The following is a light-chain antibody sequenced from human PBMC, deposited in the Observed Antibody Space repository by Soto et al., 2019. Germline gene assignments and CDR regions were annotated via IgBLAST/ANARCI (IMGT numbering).Light chain of an antibody. V-gene: IGKV1-5*01. J-gene: IGKJ1*01. CDR1: ESIDNC. CDR3: QQYHTEWT. CDR2: AAS. Sequence: DIEMTQSPSTLSASLWDTVTISCRASESIDNCLAWYQQKPGHAPKLLILAASTLVRGVPSRFRGRGSGTEFTLTISSLQADDYATYCCQQYHTEWTFGQGTKVDIK.